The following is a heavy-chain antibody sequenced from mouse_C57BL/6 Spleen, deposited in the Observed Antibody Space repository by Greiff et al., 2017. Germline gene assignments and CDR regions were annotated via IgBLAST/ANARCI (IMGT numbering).Heavy chain of an antibody. CDR1: GYTFTSYT. CDR3: ARIGGIPDWPYAMDY. J-gene: IGHJ4*01. CDR2: INPSSGYT. D-gene: IGHD2-14*01. Sequence: QVQLQQSGAELARPGASVKMSCKASGYTFTSYTMHWVKQRPGPGLEWIGYINPSSGYTKYNQKFKDKATLTADKSSSTAYMQLSSLTSEDSAVYYCARIGGIPDWPYAMDYWGQGTSVTVSS. V-gene: IGHV1-4*01.